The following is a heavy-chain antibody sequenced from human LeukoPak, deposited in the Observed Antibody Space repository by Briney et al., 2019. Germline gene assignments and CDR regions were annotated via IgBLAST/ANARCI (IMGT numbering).Heavy chain of an antibody. CDR3: ARDWDAMNNCFDP. CDR1: GYTFTNYG. D-gene: IGHD1-26*01. Sequence: GASVKVSCKAPGYTFTNYGISWVRQAPAQGLEWMGWISTNSDIRTYAQTLQGRLTMTTDTATTTAYMELNNLTFDDTAVYYCARDWDAMNNCFDPWGQGTPVTVSS. V-gene: IGHV1-18*01. J-gene: IGHJ5*02. CDR2: ISTNSDIR.